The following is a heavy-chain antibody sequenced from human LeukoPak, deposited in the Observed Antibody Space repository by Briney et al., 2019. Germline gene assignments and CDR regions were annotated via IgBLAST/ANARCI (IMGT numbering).Heavy chain of an antibody. Sequence: GGSLRLSCAASGFTVSSNYMSWVRQAPGKGLEWVSVIYSGGSTYYADSVKGRFTISRDNSKNTPYLQMNSLRAEDTAVYYCAKNQVVITPDYFDYWGQGTLVTVSS. CDR3: AKNQVVITPDYFDY. V-gene: IGHV3-53*01. CDR2: IYSGGST. CDR1: GFTVSSNY. D-gene: IGHD3-3*01. J-gene: IGHJ4*02.